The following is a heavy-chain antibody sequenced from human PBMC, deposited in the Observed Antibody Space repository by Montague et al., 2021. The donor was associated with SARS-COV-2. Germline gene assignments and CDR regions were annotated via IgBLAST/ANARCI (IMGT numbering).Heavy chain of an antibody. CDR3: ARNPADYYGSGSYPTWENWFDP. J-gene: IGHJ5*02. D-gene: IGHD3-10*01. V-gene: IGHV4-39*01. Sequence: SETLSLTCTVSGGSISSSSYYWGWIRQPPGKGLEWIGSIYYSGSTYYNPSLKSRVTISVDTSKNQFSLKLSSMTAADTAVYYCARNPADYYGSGSYPTWENWFDPWGQGNRVTVSS. CDR2: IYYSGST. CDR1: GGSISSSSYY.